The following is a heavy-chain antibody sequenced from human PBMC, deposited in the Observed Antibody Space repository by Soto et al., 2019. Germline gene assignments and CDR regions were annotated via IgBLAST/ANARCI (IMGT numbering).Heavy chain of an antibody. Sequence: QVQLQESGPGLVKPSQTLSLTCTVSGGSISSGDYYWSWIRQPPGKGLEWIGYIYYSGSTYYNPSLKSRVTISVDTTKTQFSLKLNSVTAADTAVDYCAGTINYYSGTDVWGQGTTVTVSS. D-gene: IGHD3-3*01. J-gene: IGHJ6*02. V-gene: IGHV4-30-4*01. CDR1: GGSISSGDYY. CDR2: IYYSGST. CDR3: AGTINYYSGTDV.